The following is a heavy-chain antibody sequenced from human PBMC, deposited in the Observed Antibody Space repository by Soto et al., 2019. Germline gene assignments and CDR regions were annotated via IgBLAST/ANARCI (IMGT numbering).Heavy chain of an antibody. Sequence: QLQLQESGSGLVKPSQTLSLTCAASGGSISSGGYSWSWIRKPPGKGLEWIGYIYHSGSTYYNPSRESPGTIPVDRSKTQFSLKLRSVTASETAVYYCATAPGPYWGQGTLVTVSS. CDR1: GGSISSGGYS. J-gene: IGHJ4*02. CDR3: ATAPGPY. D-gene: IGHD3-10*01. CDR2: IYHSGST. V-gene: IGHV4-30-2*01.